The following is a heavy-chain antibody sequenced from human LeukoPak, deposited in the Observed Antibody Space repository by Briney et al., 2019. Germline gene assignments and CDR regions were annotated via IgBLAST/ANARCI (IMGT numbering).Heavy chain of an antibody. D-gene: IGHD2-21*01. CDR1: GGSISSYY. CDR2: IYYSGST. Sequence: PSETLSLTCTVSGGSISSYYWSWIRQPPGKGLEWIGYIYYSGSTNYNPSLKSRVTISVDTSKNQFSLKLSSVTAADTAVYYCARLQVHSDAFDIWGQGTMVTVSS. J-gene: IGHJ3*02. V-gene: IGHV4-59*01. CDR3: ARLQVHSDAFDI.